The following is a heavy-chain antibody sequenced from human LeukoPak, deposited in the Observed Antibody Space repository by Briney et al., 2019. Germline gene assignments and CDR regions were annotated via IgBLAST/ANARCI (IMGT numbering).Heavy chain of an antibody. CDR2: INSDGINT. D-gene: IGHD3-9*01. J-gene: IGHJ4*02. Sequence: GGSLRLSCAASGFTFSNYWMHWVRQAPGKGLVWVSRINSDGINTSYADSVKGRFTISRDNAKNTLNLQMNSLRAEDTAVYYCARDLVGILTGYYLIDYWGQGTLVTVSS. CDR3: ARDLVGILTGYYLIDY. V-gene: IGHV3-74*01. CDR1: GFTFSNYW.